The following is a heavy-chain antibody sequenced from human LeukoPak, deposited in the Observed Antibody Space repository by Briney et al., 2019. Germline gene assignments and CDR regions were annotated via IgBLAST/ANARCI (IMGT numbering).Heavy chain of an antibody. D-gene: IGHD3-10*01. V-gene: IGHV3-23*01. Sequence: GGSLRLSCAASGFIFSSYTMSWVRQAPGKGLEWVSGISNSGSSTYYADSVKGRFTISRDNSKNTVYLQMNSLTAEDTAVYYCAKSHYYGSGSIDYWGQGTLVTVSS. CDR2: ISNSGSST. J-gene: IGHJ4*02. CDR3: AKSHYYGSGSIDY. CDR1: GFIFSSYT.